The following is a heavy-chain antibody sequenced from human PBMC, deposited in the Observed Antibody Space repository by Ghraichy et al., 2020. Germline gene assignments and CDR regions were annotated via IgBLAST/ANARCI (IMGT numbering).Heavy chain of an antibody. CDR1: GFSFSSYA. Sequence: GESLNISCVASGFSFSSYAMNWVRQAPGKGLEWVSAISTSGGNRYYADSVKGRFTISRDNSKNTLYLQMNILTTEDTALYYCAKATTSSGWSKSDYWGQGTLVTVSS. CDR3: AKATTSSGWSKSDY. J-gene: IGHJ4*02. CDR2: ISTSGGNR. D-gene: IGHD6-19*01. V-gene: IGHV3-23*01.